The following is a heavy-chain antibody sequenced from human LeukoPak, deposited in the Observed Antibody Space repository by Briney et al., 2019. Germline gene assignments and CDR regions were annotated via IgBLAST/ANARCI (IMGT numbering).Heavy chain of an antibody. Sequence: GGSLRLSCAASGFTFSSYEMNWVRQAPGKGLEWVSYISSSGSTIYYADSVKGRFTISRDNAKNSLYLQMNSLRAEDTAVYYCARVGYSNYHHTYMDVWGKGTTVTVSS. CDR1: GFTFSSYE. V-gene: IGHV3-48*03. J-gene: IGHJ6*03. D-gene: IGHD4-11*01. CDR3: ARVGYSNYHHTYMDV. CDR2: ISSSGSTI.